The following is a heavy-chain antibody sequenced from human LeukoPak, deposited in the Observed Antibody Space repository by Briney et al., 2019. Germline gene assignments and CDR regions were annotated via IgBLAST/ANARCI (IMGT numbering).Heavy chain of an antibody. J-gene: IGHJ6*03. CDR3: ARGFDYGDYYYYYMDV. D-gene: IGHD4-17*01. CDR1: GFTFSSYA. Sequence: TGGSLRLSCAASGFTFSSYAIHWVRQAPGKGLEWVAVISYDGNNKYYADSVKGRFTISRDNSKNTLYLQMNSLRPEDTAMYYCARGFDYGDYYYYYMDVWGKGTTVTVSS. CDR2: ISYDGNNK. V-gene: IGHV3-30*04.